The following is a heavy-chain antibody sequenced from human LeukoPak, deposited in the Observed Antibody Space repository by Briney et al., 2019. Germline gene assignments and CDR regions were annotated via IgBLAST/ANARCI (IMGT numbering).Heavy chain of an antibody. CDR1: GGSISSYY. Sequence: PSETLSLTCTVSGGSISSYYWSWIRQPPGKGLEWIGYIYYSGSTNYNPSLKSRVTISVDTSKNQFSLKLSSVTAADTAVYYCARAIVVEDSYYFDYWGQGTLVTVSS. CDR2: IYYSGST. CDR3: ARAIVVEDSYYFDY. D-gene: IGHD3-22*01. V-gene: IGHV4-59*01. J-gene: IGHJ4*02.